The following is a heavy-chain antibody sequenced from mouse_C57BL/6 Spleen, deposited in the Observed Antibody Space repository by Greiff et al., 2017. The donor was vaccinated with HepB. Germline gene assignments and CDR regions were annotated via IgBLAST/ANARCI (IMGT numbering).Heavy chain of an antibody. CDR2: ISSGGSYT. CDR3: ARPYYYGSSHHWYFDV. Sequence: EVKVVESGGDLVKPGGSLKLSCAASGFTFSSYGMSWVRQTPDKRLEWVATISSGGSYTYYPDSVKGRFTISRDNAKNTLYLQMSSLKSEDTAMYYCARPYYYGSSHHWYFDVWGTGTTVTVSS. J-gene: IGHJ1*03. CDR1: GFTFSSYG. V-gene: IGHV5-6*01. D-gene: IGHD1-1*01.